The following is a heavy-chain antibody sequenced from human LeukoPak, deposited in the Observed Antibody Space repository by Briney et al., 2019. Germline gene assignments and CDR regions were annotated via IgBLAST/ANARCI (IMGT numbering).Heavy chain of an antibody. Sequence: ASVKVSCKASGYTFTGYYIHWVRQAPGQGLEGMGWINPNTGSTNYAQKFQGRVTITRDTSISTAYMELSRLRSDAAVYYCARTTTRGIYAFDIWGQGTMVIVSS. D-gene: IGHD4-17*01. CDR2: INPNTGST. CDR3: ARTTTRGIYAFDI. V-gene: IGHV1-2*02. J-gene: IGHJ3*02. CDR1: GYTFTGYY.